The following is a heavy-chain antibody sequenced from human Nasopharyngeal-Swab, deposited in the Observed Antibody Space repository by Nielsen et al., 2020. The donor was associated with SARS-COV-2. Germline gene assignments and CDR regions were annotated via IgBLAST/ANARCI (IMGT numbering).Heavy chain of an antibody. CDR3: VRSSSWYYFDY. J-gene: IGHJ4*02. Sequence: SETLSLTCAVNGESFSGHFWTWIRQTPGKGLEWIGEIDHRGNTKYNPPLKGRVTISADTSKSHFSLKLSSVTAADTAVYYCVRSSSWYYFDYWAQGTQVTVSS. D-gene: IGHD6-13*01. CDR2: IDHRGNT. CDR1: GESFSGHF. V-gene: IGHV4-34*01.